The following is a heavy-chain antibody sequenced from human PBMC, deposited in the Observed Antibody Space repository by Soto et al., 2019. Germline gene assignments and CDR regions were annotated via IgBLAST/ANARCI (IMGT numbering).Heavy chain of an antibody. CDR2: LSASGFNA. J-gene: IGHJ4*02. CDR1: GFTFSSYA. CDR3: AKPLQVY. Sequence: EVQLLESGGGLVQPGGSLRLSCAASGFTFSSYAMTWVRQAPGKGLEYVSTLSASGFNAYYADSVKGRFTISRDNSKNTLYLQMNILRVEDTAIYYCAKPLQVYWGQGTQVTVSS. V-gene: IGHV3-23*01.